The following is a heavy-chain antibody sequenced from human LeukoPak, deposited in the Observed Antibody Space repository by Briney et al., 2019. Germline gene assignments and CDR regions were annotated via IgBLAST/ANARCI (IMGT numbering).Heavy chain of an antibody. V-gene: IGHV1-69*02. CDR1: GGTFSSYT. D-gene: IGHD3-10*01. CDR3: ASNPYGSEPSFDP. CDR2: IIPILGIA. J-gene: IGHJ5*02. Sequence: SVKVSCKASGGTFSSYTISWVRQAPGQGLEWMGRIIPILGIANYAQKFQGRVTITADKSTGTAYMELSSLRSEDTAVYYCASNPYGSEPSFDPWGQGTLVTVSS.